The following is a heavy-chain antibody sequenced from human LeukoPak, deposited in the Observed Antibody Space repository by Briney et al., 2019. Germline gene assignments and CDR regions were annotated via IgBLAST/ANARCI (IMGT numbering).Heavy chain of an antibody. Sequence: GGSLRLSCAASGFTFDDYAMHWVRQAPGKGLEWVSGISWNSGSIGYADSVKGRFTISRDNAKNTLYLQMNSLRAEDTAIYFCAKGQKHDFWSGHSHIYFDYWGQGARVTVSS. CDR2: ISWNSGSI. CDR3: AKGQKHDFWSGHSHIYFDY. CDR1: GFTFDDYA. D-gene: IGHD3-3*01. V-gene: IGHV3-9*01. J-gene: IGHJ4*02.